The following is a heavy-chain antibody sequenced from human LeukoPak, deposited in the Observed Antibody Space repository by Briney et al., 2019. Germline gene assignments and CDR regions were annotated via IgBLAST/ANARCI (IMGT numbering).Heavy chain of an antibody. CDR3: AKSILTGYLWSLDY. CDR2: ISSLSGTI. CDR1: GFTFSSYS. V-gene: IGHV3-48*01. Sequence: PGGSLRLSCAASGFTFSSYSMNWVRQAPGKGLEWVSSISSLSGTIYYADSVKGRFTISRDNSKNTLYLQMNSLRAEDTAVYYCAKSILTGYLWSLDYWGQGTLVTVSS. D-gene: IGHD3-9*01. J-gene: IGHJ4*02.